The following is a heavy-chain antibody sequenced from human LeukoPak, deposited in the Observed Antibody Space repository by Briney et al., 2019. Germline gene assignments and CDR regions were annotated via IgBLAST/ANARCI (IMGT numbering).Heavy chain of an antibody. CDR3: ARSTAYGGYLGIDYYFDY. J-gene: IGHJ4*02. D-gene: IGHD5-12*01. V-gene: IGHV1-69*13. CDR1: GGTFSSYA. Sequence: ASVKVSCKASGGTFSSYAISWVRQAPGQGLEWMGGIIPIFGTANYAQKFQGRVTITADEPTSTAYMELSSLRSEDTAVYYCARSTAYGGYLGIDYYFDYWGQGTLVTVSS. CDR2: IIPIFGTA.